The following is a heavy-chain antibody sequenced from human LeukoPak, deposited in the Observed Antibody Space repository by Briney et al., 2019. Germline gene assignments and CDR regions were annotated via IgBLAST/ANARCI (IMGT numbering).Heavy chain of an antibody. V-gene: IGHV1-46*01. D-gene: IGHD6-19*01. CDR1: GYTFTSYY. Sequence: ASVKVSCKASGYTFTSYYMHWVRQAPGQGLEWMGIINPSGGSTSYAQKLQGRVTMTRDTSTSTVYMELSSLRSEDTAVYYCARTLGGGYSSGWFDYWGQGTLVTVSS. J-gene: IGHJ4*02. CDR2: INPSGGST. CDR3: ARTLGGGYSSGWFDY.